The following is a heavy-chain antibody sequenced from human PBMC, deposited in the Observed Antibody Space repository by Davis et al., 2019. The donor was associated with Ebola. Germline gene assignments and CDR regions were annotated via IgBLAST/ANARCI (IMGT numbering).Heavy chain of an antibody. CDR1: GLTFSGSA. Sequence: GESLKISCAASGLTFSGSAMHWVRQASGKGLEWVGRIRSKANSYATAYAASVKGRFTISRDDSKNTAYLQMNSLKTEDTAVYYCTRRDGGDQVWGQGTLVTVSS. CDR2: IRSKANSYAT. CDR3: TRRDGGDQV. D-gene: IGHD2-21*02. V-gene: IGHV3-73*01. J-gene: IGHJ4*02.